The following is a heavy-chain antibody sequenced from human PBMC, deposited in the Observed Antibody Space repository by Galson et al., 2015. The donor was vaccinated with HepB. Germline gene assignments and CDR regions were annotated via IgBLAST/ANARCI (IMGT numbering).Heavy chain of an antibody. J-gene: IGHJ5*02. CDR3: VGRQNWFDP. Sequence: PLRLSCAVSGFSFSNYASSWVPQAPGAGLEWVPSIIDDDDSANYADSVKGRSTICRDNSKNTVFLELNSLRAEDTALYYCVGRQNWFDPWGQGTLVTVSS. V-gene: IGHV3-23*01. CDR2: IIDDDDSA. CDR1: GFSFSNYA.